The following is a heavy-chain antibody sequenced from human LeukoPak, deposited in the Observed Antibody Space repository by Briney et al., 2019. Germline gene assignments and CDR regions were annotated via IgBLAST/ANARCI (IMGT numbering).Heavy chain of an antibody. CDR1: GGSISSSSYY. D-gene: IGHD6-13*01. Sequence: PSETLSLTCTVSGGSISSSSYYWGWIRQPPGKGLEWIGSIYYSGSTYYNPSLKSRVTISVDTSKNQFSLKLSSVTAADTAVYYCARHPRRKAAAVPNWFDPWGQGTLVTVSS. V-gene: IGHV4-39*01. CDR3: ARHPRRKAAAVPNWFDP. J-gene: IGHJ5*02. CDR2: IYYSGST.